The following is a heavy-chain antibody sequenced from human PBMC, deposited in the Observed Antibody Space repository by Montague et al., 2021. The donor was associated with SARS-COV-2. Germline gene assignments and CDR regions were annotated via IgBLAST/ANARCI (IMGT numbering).Heavy chain of an antibody. Sequence: SLRLSCAASGFTFSNCAMSWVRQAPGKGLEWVSVIFGSGSSTYYADSVXGLFTISRDNSKNTLYLQMNSLRAEDTAVYYCAKDGALVRGLVNWYFDLWGRGTLVTVSS. D-gene: IGHD3-10*01. CDR3: AKDGALVRGLVNWYFDL. CDR2: IFGSGSST. V-gene: IGHV3-23*03. CDR1: GFTFSNCA. J-gene: IGHJ2*01.